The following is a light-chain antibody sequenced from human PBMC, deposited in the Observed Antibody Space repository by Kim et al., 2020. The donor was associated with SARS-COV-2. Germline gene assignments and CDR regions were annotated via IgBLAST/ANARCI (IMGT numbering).Light chain of an antibody. J-gene: IGLJ2*01. CDR2: YDD. CDR3: AAWDDRLNAVV. V-gene: IGLV1-36*01. Sequence: RQRVTISCSGSSSNIGNNAVNWYQQLPGKAPKLLIYYDDLLPSGVSDRFSGSKSGTSASLAISGLQSEDEADYYCAAWDDRLNAVVFGGGTQLTVL. CDR1: SSNIGNNA.